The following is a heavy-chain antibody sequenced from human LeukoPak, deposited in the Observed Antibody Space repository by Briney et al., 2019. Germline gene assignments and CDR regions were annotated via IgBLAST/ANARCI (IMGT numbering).Heavy chain of an antibody. D-gene: IGHD1-26*01. J-gene: IGHJ4*02. V-gene: IGHV1-18*01. CDR3: ARNQWELNNPNYYFDY. CDR1: GYTFTSYG. CDR2: ISAYNGNT. Sequence: GASVKVSCKASGYTFTSYGISWVRQAPGQGLEWMGWISAYNGNTNYAQKLQGRVTMTTDTSTSTAYMELRSLRSDDTAVYYCARNQWELNNPNYYFDYWGQGTLVTVSS.